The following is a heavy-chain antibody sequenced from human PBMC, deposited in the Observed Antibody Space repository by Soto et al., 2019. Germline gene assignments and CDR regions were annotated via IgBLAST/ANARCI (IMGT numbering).Heavy chain of an antibody. V-gene: IGHV4-4*07. Sequence: PSETLSLTCTVSGASISGFYWSWIRKSAGKGLEWIGRIYATGTTDYNPSLKSRVMMSVDTSKKQFSLKLRSVTAADTAVYYCVRDGTKTLREWFDPRGQGLSVTVCS. CDR1: GASISGFY. D-gene: IGHD1-1*01. CDR2: IYATGTT. J-gene: IGHJ5*02. CDR3: VRDGTKTLREWFDP.